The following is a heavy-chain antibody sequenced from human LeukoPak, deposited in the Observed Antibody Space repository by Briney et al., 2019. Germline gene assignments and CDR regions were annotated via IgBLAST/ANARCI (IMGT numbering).Heavy chain of an antibody. J-gene: IGHJ4*02. Sequence: ASVKVSCKVSGYTLTELSMHWVRQAPGKGLEWMGGFDPEDGETIYAQKFQGRVTMTEDTSTDTAYMELSSLRSEDTAVYYCATDLERSRVFDYWGQGTLVTVSS. CDR2: FDPEDGET. D-gene: IGHD3-3*01. CDR1: GYTLTELS. V-gene: IGHV1-24*01. CDR3: ATDLERSRVFDY.